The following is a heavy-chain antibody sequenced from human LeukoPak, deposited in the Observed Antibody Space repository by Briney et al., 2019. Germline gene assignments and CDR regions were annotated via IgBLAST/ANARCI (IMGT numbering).Heavy chain of an antibody. D-gene: IGHD5-18*01. V-gene: IGHV3-64*04. CDR2: ISSNGGST. CDR1: GFTFSNYT. CDR3: ARVYVDTAMVYYFDY. Sequence: GGSLRLSCSASGFTFSNYTMHWVRQAPGKGLEYVSSISSNGGSTYSADSVKGRFTISRDNAKNTLYLQMNSLRAEDTAVYYCARVYVDTAMVYYFDYWGQGTLVTVSS. J-gene: IGHJ4*02.